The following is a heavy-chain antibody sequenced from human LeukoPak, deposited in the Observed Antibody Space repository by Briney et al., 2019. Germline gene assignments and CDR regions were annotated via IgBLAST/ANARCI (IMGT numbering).Heavy chain of an antibody. J-gene: IGHJ6*03. Sequence: GGSLRLSCAASEFIFSTYSMNWVRQAPGKGVEWVSYISSSSSTIYYADSVKGRFTISRDNAENSLYLQMNSLGAEDTAVYYCARDDHYNYYYMDVWGKGTTVTVSS. CDR3: ARDDHYNYYYMDV. CDR2: ISSSSSTI. CDR1: EFIFSTYS. V-gene: IGHV3-48*01.